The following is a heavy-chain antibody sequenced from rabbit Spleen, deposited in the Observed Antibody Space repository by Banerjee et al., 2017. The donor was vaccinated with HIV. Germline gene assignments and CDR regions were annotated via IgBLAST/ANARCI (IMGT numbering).Heavy chain of an antibody. J-gene: IGHJ4*01. Sequence: QSLEESGGDLVKPGASLTLTCTASGFSFSSNYYMCWVRQAPGKGLEWIACIGTGNIDITCHATWAKGRFTISRSSSTTVTLQMTSLTAADTATYFCARDAGSYDYIDVYFNLWGPGTLVTVS. D-gene: IGHD8-1*01. CDR1: GFSFSSNYY. CDR3: ARDAGSYDYIDVYFNL. CDR2: IGTGNIDIT. V-gene: IGHV1S40*01.